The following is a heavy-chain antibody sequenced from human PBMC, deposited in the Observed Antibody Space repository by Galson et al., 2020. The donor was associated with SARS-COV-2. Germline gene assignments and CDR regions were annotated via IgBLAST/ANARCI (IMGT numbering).Heavy chain of an antibody. Sequence: GESLKISCAASGFTFSSYAMSWVRQAPGKGLEWVSAISGSGGSTYYADSVKGRFTISRDNSKNTLYLQMNSLRAEDTAVYYCAKDRSYRYFYYWGQGTLVTVSA. J-gene: IGHJ4*02. V-gene: IGHV3-23*01. CDR2: ISGSGGST. D-gene: IGHD1-26*01. CDR3: AKDRSYRYFYY. CDR1: GFTFSSYA.